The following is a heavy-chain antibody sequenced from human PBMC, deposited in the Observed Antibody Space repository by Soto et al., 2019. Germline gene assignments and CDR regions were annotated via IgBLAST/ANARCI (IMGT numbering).Heavy chain of an antibody. D-gene: IGHD3-10*01. CDR1: GGSISSSSYY. CDR2: IYYSGST. J-gene: IGHJ4*02. V-gene: IGHV4-39*01. Sequence: SETLSLTCTVSGGSISSSSYYWGWIRQPPGKGLECIGSIYYSGSTYYNPSLKSRVTISVDTSKNQFSLKLSSVTAADTAVYYCARRSIRFENYFDYWGQGTLVTVSS. CDR3: ARRSIRFENYFDY.